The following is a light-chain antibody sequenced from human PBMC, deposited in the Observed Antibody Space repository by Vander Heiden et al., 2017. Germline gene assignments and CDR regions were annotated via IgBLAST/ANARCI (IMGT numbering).Light chain of an antibody. Sequence: EIVLTQSPGTLSLSLGERATLSCRASQSISNNYFAWYQQKPGQAPRLLIYGASNRAAGISDRFSGSGSGTDFTLTISRLGPEDFAVYYCHQYGTSPGTFGQGTKVEIK. CDR2: GAS. CDR3: HQYGTSPGT. CDR1: QSISNNY. J-gene: IGKJ1*01. V-gene: IGKV3-20*01.